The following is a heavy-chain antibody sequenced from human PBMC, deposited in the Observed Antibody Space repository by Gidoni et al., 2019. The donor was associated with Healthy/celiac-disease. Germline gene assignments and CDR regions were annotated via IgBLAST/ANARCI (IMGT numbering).Heavy chain of an antibody. D-gene: IGHD3-22*01. CDR2: IYYSGST. Sequence: QLQLQESGPGLVKPSETLSLTCTVSGGSISSSSYYWGWIRQPPGKGLEWIGSIYYSGSTYYNPSLKSRVTISVDTSKNQFSLKLSSVTAADTAVYYCARQVNYYDSSGLTGPRRYAFDIWGQGTMVTVSS. J-gene: IGHJ3*02. CDR1: GGSISSSSYY. CDR3: ARQVNYYDSSGLTGPRRYAFDI. V-gene: IGHV4-39*01.